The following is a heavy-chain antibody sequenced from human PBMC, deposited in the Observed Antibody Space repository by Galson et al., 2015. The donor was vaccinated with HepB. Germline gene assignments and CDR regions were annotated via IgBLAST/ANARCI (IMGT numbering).Heavy chain of an antibody. Sequence: SVKVSCKASGGTFSSYAISWVRQAPGQGLEWMGGIIPIFGTANYAQKFQGRVTITADESTSTAYMELSSLRSEDTAVYYCAREGARVRGVIPHYYYGMDVWGQGTTVTVSS. CDR3: AREGARVRGVIPHYYYGMDV. V-gene: IGHV1-69*13. J-gene: IGHJ6*02. CDR1: GGTFSSYA. CDR2: IIPIFGTA. D-gene: IGHD3-10*01.